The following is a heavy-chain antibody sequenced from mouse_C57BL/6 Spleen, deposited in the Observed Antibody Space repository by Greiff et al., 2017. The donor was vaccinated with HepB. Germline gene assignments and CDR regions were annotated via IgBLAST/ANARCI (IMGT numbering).Heavy chain of an antibody. CDR3: ARVPMGNYSFYAMDY. CDR1: GYSFTDYN. Sequence: VQLQQSGPELVKPGASVKISCKASGYSFTDYNMNWVKQSNGKSLEWIGAINPNYGTTSYNQKFKGKATLTVDQSSSTAYMQLNSLTSEDSAVYYYARVPMGNYSFYAMDYWGQGTSVTVSS. D-gene: IGHD2-1*01. V-gene: IGHV1-39*01. J-gene: IGHJ4*01. CDR2: INPNYGTT.